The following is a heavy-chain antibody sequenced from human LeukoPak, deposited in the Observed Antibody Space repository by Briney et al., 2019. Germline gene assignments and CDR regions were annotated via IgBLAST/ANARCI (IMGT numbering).Heavy chain of an antibody. CDR1: GFTFSSYG. CDR2: IWYDGSNK. CDR3: AKDRVRATLDY. J-gene: IGHJ4*02. D-gene: IGHD3-10*01. V-gene: IGHV3-33*06. Sequence: PGRSLRLSCAASGFTFSSYGMHWVRQAPGKGLEWVAVIWYDGSNKYYADSVKGRFTISRDNSKNTLYLQMNSLRAEDTAVYYCAKDRVRATLDYWGQGTLVTVSS.